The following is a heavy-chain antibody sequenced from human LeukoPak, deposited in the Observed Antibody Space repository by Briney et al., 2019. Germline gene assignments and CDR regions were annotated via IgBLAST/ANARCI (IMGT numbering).Heavy chain of an antibody. CDR1: VGSITGYY. D-gene: IGHD3-22*01. CDR3: AREAFLHEIDSSGYFVY. CDR2: VYSSGVG. J-gene: IGHJ4*02. Sequence: PSETLSLTCTVSVGSITGYYWNWIRQPAGQGLEWLGRVYSSGVGNYNPSLTSRVTMSVDTSKNQFSLKLTSLTAADTAVYYCAREAFLHEIDSSGYFVYWGQGTLVTVSS. V-gene: IGHV4-4*07.